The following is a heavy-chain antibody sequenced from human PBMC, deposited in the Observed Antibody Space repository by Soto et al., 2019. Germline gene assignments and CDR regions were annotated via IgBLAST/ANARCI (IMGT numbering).Heavy chain of an antibody. Sequence: SETLSLTWTVSGGSISSYYWSWIRQPPGKGLEWIGYIYYSGGTYYNPPLKSRVTISVDTSKNQFSLKLSSVTAADTAVYYCASQHYYDSSGYYVVYWGQGTLVTVSS. V-gene: IGHV4-59*08. D-gene: IGHD3-22*01. CDR3: ASQHYYDSSGYYVVY. CDR1: GGSISSYY. J-gene: IGHJ4*02. CDR2: IYYSGGT.